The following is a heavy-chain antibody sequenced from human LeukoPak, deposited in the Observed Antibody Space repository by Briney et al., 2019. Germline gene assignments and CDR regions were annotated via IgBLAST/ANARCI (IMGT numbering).Heavy chain of an antibody. V-gene: IGHV3-74*01. Sequence: GGSLRLSCAASGFTFSSYWMHWVRQAPGKGLVWVSRINSDGSSTSYADSVKGRFTISRDNAKNTLYLQMNSLRAEDTAVYYCATKPVGAMLRYFDYWGQGSLVTVSS. D-gene: IGHD3-16*01. CDR1: GFTFSSYW. J-gene: IGHJ4*02. CDR3: ATKPVGAMLRYFDY. CDR2: INSDGSST.